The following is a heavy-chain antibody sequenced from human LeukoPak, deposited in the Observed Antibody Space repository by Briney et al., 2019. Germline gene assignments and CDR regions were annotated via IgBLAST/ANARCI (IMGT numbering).Heavy chain of an antibody. D-gene: IGHD3-3*01. J-gene: IGHJ4*02. CDR3: ARSVKPITIFGVVIIPALDY. CDR1: GYTFTSYG. Sequence: GASVKVSCKASGYTFTSYGIGWVRQAPGQGLEWMGWISAYNGNTNYAQKLQGRVTMTTDTSTSTAYMELRSLRSDDTAVYYCARSVKPITIFGVVIIPALDYWGQGTLVTVSS. CDR2: ISAYNGNT. V-gene: IGHV1-18*01.